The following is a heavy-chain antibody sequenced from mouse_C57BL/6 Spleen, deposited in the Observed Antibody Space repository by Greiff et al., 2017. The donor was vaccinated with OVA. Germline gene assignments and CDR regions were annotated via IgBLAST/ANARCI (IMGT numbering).Heavy chain of an antibody. V-gene: IGHV1-55*01. CDR3: ARGELYYCNSFDD. Sequence: QVQLQQPGAELVKPGASVKMSCKASGYTFTSYWITWVKRRPGQGLEWIGDIYPGSGSTNYNEKFKSKATLTVDTSSSTAYMQLSSLTSEDSAVYYCARGELYYCNSFDDWGQGTTLTVSS. CDR2: IYPGSGST. J-gene: IGHJ2*01. CDR1: GYTFTSYW. D-gene: IGHD2-1*01.